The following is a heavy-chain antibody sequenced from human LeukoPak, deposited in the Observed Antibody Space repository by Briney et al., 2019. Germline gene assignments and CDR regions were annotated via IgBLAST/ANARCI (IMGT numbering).Heavy chain of an antibody. CDR3: ARSSGDYDFWSGSPYYFDY. CDR2: IYTSGST. CDR1: GGSTSSYY. V-gene: IGHV4-4*07. Sequence: PSETLSLTCTVSGGSTSSYYWSWIRQPAGKGLEWIGRIYTSGSTNYNPSLKSRVTMSVDTSKNQFSLKLSSVTAADTAVYYCARSSGDYDFWSGSPYYFDYWGQGTLVTVSS. J-gene: IGHJ4*02. D-gene: IGHD3-3*01.